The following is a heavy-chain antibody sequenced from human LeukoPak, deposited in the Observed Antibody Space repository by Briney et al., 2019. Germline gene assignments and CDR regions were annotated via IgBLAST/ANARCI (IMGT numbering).Heavy chain of an antibody. V-gene: IGHV4-31*03. CDR1: GGSISSGGYY. Sequence: SETLSLTCTASGGSISSGGYYWSWIRQHPGKGLEWIGYIYYSGSTYYNPSLKSRVTISVDRSKNQFSLKLSSVTAADTAVYYCAREAARNYYDSSGYYDYWGQGTLVTVSS. CDR2: IYYSGST. CDR3: AREAARNYYDSSGYYDY. J-gene: IGHJ4*02. D-gene: IGHD3-22*01.